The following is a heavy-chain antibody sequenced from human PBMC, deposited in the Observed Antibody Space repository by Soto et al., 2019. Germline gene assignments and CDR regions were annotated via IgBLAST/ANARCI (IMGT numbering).Heavy chain of an antibody. D-gene: IGHD4-17*01. CDR2: IYPGDSDT. V-gene: IGHV5-51*01. CDR1: GYTLTNYW. Sequence: RGESLKISCKLSGYTLTNYWIGWVRQMPGKGLEWMGIIYPGDSDTRYSPSFQGQVTISADKSISTAYLQWSSLKASDTAIYYCAKLAGSDYGPIWWFDPWGQGTLVTVSS. J-gene: IGHJ5*02. CDR3: AKLAGSDYGPIWWFDP.